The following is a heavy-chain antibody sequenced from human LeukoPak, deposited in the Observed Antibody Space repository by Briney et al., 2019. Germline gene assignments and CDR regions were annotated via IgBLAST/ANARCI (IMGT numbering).Heavy chain of an antibody. J-gene: IGHJ4*02. D-gene: IGHD6-19*01. CDR1: GGSISSYY. V-gene: IGHV4-59*08. CDR3: ARQGIAVAATGYFDY. Sequence: PSETLSLTCTVSGGSISSYYWSWIRQPPGKGLEWIGYIYYSGSTNYNPSLKSRVTISVDTSKNQFSLKLSSVTAADTAVYYCARQGIAVAATGYFDYWGQGTLVTVSS. CDR2: IYYSGST.